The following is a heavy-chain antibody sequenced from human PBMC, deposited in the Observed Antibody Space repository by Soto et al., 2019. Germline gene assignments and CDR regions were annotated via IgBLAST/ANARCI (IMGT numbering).Heavy chain of an antibody. Sequence: SGPTLVNPTQTLTLTCTFSGFSLSTSGMGVSWIRQPPGKALEWLALIDWDDDKYYSTSLKTRLTISKDTSKNQVVLTMTNMDPVDTATYYCARIQNRIAPAHEPSNYYYYGMDVWGQGTTVTVSS. D-gene: IGHD6-13*01. J-gene: IGHJ6*02. CDR1: GFSLSTSGMG. CDR2: IDWDDDK. CDR3: ARIQNRIAPAHEPSNYYYYGMDV. V-gene: IGHV2-70*01.